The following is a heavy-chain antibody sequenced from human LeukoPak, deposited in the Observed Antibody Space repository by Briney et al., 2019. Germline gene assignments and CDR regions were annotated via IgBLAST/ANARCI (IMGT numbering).Heavy chain of an antibody. D-gene: IGHD3-3*01. V-gene: IGHV4-4*07. CDR1: GGSISNYY. J-gene: IGHJ3*02. CDR2: ISTSGST. CDR3: ARSAPYYDFWSGYYANDAFDI. Sequence: SETLSLTCTVSGGSISNYYWSWIRQPAGKGLEWIGRISTSGSTNYNPSLKSRVTMSVDTSKNQFSLKLTSVTAADTAVYYCARSAPYYDFWSGYYANDAFDIWGQGTMVTVSS.